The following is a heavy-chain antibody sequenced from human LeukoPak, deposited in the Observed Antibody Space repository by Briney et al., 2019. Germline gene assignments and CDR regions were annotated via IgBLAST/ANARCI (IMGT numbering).Heavy chain of an antibody. J-gene: IGHJ4*02. D-gene: IGHD3-10*01. Sequence: SVKVACKASGGTFSSYAISWVRQAPGQGLEWMGGTIPIFGTANYAQKLQGRVTITADESTSTACMELSSLRSEDTAVYYCASSLLYGSGNNFDYWGQGTLVTVSS. V-gene: IGHV1-69*01. CDR1: GGTFSSYA. CDR2: TIPIFGTA. CDR3: ASSLLYGSGNNFDY.